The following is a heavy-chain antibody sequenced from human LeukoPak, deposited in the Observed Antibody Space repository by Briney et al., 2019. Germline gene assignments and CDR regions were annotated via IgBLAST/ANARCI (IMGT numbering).Heavy chain of an antibody. J-gene: IGHJ4*02. CDR3: ARAPEEWELSYFDY. Sequence: SQTLSLTCTVSGGSISSGSYYWSWIRQPAGKGLEWIGRIYTSGSTNYNPSLKSRVTTSVDTSKDQFSLKLSSVTAADTAVYYCARAPEEWELSYFDYWGQGTLVTVSS. CDR2: IYTSGST. CDR1: GGSISSGSYY. V-gene: IGHV4-61*02. D-gene: IGHD1-26*01.